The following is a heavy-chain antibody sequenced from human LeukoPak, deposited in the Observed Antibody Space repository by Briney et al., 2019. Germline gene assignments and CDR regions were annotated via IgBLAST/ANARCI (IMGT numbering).Heavy chain of an antibody. CDR1: GFTVSSNY. Sequence: GGSLRLSCAASGFTVSSNYMSWVRQAPGKGLECVSVTYSGGTTYYADSVKGRFTISRDNSKNTLNLQMNSLRADDTAVYYCARGPSVYYYYMDVWGNGTTVTVSS. D-gene: IGHD2-2*01. CDR3: ARGPSVYYYYMDV. J-gene: IGHJ6*03. V-gene: IGHV3-53*01. CDR2: TYSGGTT.